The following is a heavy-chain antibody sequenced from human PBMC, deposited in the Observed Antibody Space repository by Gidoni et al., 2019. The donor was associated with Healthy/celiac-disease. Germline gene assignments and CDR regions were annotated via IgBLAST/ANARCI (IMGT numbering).Heavy chain of an antibody. V-gene: IGHV3-23*01. CDR2: ISGSGGST. CDR3: AKGHNGDFWSGYYNPYYYYYGMDV. J-gene: IGHJ6*02. CDR1: GFTFSSSA. D-gene: IGHD3-3*01. Sequence: EVQLLESGGGFVQPGWSLRLSCAASGFTFSSSAMSWVRQAPGKGLEWVSAISGSGGSTYYADAGKGRFTISRDNSKNTLYLQMKSLRAEETAVYYCAKGHNGDFWSGYYNPYYYYYGMDVWGQGTTVTVSS.